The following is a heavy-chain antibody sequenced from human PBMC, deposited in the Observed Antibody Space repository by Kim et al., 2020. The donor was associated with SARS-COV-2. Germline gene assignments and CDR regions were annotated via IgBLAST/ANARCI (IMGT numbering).Heavy chain of an antibody. Sequence: SETLSLTCAVYGGSFSGYYWSWIRQPPGKGLEWIGEINHSGSTNHNPSLKSRVTISVDTSKNQFSLKLSSVTAADTAVYYCARTPGPQLQLFVRSRYGMDVWGQGTTVTVSS. D-gene: IGHD1-1*01. CDR3: ARTPGPQLQLFVRSRYGMDV. CDR1: GGSFSGYY. CDR2: INHSGST. J-gene: IGHJ6*02. V-gene: IGHV4-34*01.